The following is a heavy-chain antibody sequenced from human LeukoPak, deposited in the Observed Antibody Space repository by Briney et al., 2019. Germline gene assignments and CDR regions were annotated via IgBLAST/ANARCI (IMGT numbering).Heavy chain of an antibody. V-gene: IGHV3-53*01. Sequence: GSLRLSCAASGFTFSSYSMNWVRQAPGKGLEWVSVIYREGNTNYADSVKGRFTISRDNSKNTVSLQMSSLRAEDTAVYYCVREAWDYWGQGTLVTVSS. J-gene: IGHJ4*02. CDR2: IYREGNT. CDR3: VREAWDY. CDR1: GFTFSSYS.